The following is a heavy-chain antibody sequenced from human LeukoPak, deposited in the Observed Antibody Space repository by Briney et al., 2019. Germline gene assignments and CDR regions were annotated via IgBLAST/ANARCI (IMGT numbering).Heavy chain of an antibody. D-gene: IGHD3-10*01. Sequence: GESLKISCKGSGYSFTSYWIGWVRQMPGKGLGWMGIIYPGDSDTRYSPSFQGQVTISADKSISTAYLQWSSQKASDTAMYYCARSYYYGSGQSYYYYMDVWGKGTTVTVSS. CDR1: GYSFTSYW. V-gene: IGHV5-51*01. CDR2: IYPGDSDT. CDR3: ARSYYYGSGQSYYYYMDV. J-gene: IGHJ6*03.